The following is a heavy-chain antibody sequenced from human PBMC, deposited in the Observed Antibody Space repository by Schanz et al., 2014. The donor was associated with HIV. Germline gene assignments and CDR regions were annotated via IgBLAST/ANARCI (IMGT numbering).Heavy chain of an antibody. J-gene: IGHJ6*02. CDR2: ISGNSGHT. CDR3: ANSGYCTSVICYTRGNGMDV. V-gene: IGHV3-23*01. CDR1: GFTFSSYA. Sequence: EVQLLESGGGLVQPGGSLRLSCAASGFTFSSYAMSWVRQAPGKGLEWVSGISGNSGHTWYADSVKGRFTISRDNPKNRLYLQMNSLRAEDTAVYYCANSGYCTSVICYTRGNGMDVWGQGTTVTVSS. D-gene: IGHD2-8*01.